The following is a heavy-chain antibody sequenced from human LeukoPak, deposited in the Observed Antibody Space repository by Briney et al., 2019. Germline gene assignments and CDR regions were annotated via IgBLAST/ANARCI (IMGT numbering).Heavy chain of an antibody. CDR1: GYTFTSYD. CDR2: MNPNSGNT. CDR3: ARGISGYYGSQGAFDI. Sequence: ASVKVSCKASGYTFTSYDINWVRQAPGQGLEWMGWMNPNSGNTGYAQKFQGRVTMTRNTSISTAYMELSSLRSEDTAVYYCARGISGYYGSQGAFDIWGQGTMVTVSS. J-gene: IGHJ3*02. V-gene: IGHV1-8*01. D-gene: IGHD3-10*01.